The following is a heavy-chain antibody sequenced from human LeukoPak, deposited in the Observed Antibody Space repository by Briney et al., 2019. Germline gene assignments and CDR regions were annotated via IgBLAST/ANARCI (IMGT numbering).Heavy chain of an antibody. J-gene: IGHJ5*02. CDR1: GYAFTGFY. D-gene: IGHD2-2*01. V-gene: IGHV1-2*06. CDR2: MKPKNGGA. CDR3: ARGGRDTSPYNWFDP. Sequence: ASVKVSCKTSGYAFTGFYIHWVRQAPGQGLEWMGRMKPKNGGANYSQRFQGRVTMTRDTSMNTAYMELSGLESDDTAIYYCARGGRDTSPYNWFDPWGQGTLVTVSS.